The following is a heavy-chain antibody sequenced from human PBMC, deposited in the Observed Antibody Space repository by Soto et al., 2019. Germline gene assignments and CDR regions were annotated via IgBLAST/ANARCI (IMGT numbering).Heavy chain of an antibody. V-gene: IGHV2-5*02. CDR3: AHSATVSDAFDI. CDR2: IYWDDDK. Sequence: QITLKESGPTLVKPTQTLTLTCTFSGFSLRISGVGVGWIRQPPGKALAWLALIYWDDDKRYSPSLKSRLTITNDTSKNQVVLTMTNMDPVDTATYYCAHSATVSDAFDIWGQGTMVTVSS. D-gene: IGHD2-15*01. J-gene: IGHJ3*02. CDR1: GFSLRISGVG.